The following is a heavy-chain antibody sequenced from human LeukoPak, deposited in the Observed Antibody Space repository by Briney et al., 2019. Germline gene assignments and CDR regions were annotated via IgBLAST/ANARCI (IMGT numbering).Heavy chain of an antibody. CDR3: ARDWGAWELDY. J-gene: IGHJ4*02. CDR1: GFTFSSYE. V-gene: IGHV3-21*01. D-gene: IGHD1-26*01. CDR2: ITNRGSYL. Sequence: PGGSLRLSCAASGFTFSSYEMNWVRQAPGKGLEWVSSITNRGSYLYYADSVKGRFTISRDNAKNSLYLQMNSLRAEDTAVYYSARDWGAWELDYWGQGTLVTVSS.